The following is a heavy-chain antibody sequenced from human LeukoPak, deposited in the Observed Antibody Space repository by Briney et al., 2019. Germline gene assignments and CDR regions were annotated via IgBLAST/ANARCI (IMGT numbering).Heavy chain of an antibody. D-gene: IGHD6-13*01. CDR2: ISPEGSNK. Sequence: GGSLRLSCAASGFTFTSYGMHWVRQAPGKGLEWVALISPEGSNKYYADSVKGRFTISRDNSKNTLYLQMNSLRAEDTAVYYCAKDLYVVAAAGTSWGQGTLVTVSS. J-gene: IGHJ5*02. CDR3: AKDLYVVAAAGTS. CDR1: GFTFTSYG. V-gene: IGHV3-30*18.